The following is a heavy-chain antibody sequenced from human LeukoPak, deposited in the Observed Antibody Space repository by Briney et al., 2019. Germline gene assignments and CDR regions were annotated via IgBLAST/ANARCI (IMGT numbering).Heavy chain of an antibody. CDR2: IYTSGST. CDR3: ARELYYYDSSGSEPDAFDI. V-gene: IGHV4-61*02. Sequence: SETLSLTCTVSGGSISSGSYYWRWIRQPAGKGLERIGRIYTSGSTNYNPSLNSQATISVDTSKNQSSLKLSSVTAADTAVYYCARELYYYDSSGSEPDAFDIWGQGTMVTVSS. CDR1: GGSISSGSYY. J-gene: IGHJ3*02. D-gene: IGHD3-22*01.